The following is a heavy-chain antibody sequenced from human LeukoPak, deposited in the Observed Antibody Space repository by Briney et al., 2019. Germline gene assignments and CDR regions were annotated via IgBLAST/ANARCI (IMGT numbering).Heavy chain of an antibody. J-gene: IGHJ4*02. D-gene: IGHD5-18*01. CDR2: IYSGGTT. Sequence: PGGSLRLSCAASGFTVSSNYMSWVRQAPGKGLEWVSVIYSGGTTYYADSVKGRFTISRVNSKNTLHLQMNSLRAEDTAVYYCARDQYSYAHAAHWGQGTLVTVSS. V-gene: IGHV3-66*01. CDR3: ARDQYSYAHAAH. CDR1: GFTVSSNY.